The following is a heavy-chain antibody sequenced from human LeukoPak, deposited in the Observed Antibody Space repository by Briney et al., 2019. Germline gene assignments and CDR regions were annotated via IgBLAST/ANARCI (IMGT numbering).Heavy chain of an antibody. CDR2: ISWNSGSI. Sequence: GRSLRLSCAASGFTFDDYAMHWVRQAPGKGLEWVSGISWNSGSIGYADSVKGRFTISRDNAKNSLYLQMNSLRAEDTALYYCAKDIGRRAGYYYFDYWGQGTLVTVSS. J-gene: IGHJ4*02. V-gene: IGHV3-9*01. D-gene: IGHD1-1*01. CDR1: GFTFDDYA. CDR3: AKDIGRRAGYYYFDY.